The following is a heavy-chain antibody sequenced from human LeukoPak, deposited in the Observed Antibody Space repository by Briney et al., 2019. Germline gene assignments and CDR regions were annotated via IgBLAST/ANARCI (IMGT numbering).Heavy chain of an antibody. CDR3: ASWGYCSSTSCYRGSGYYYYGMDV. CDR1: GGTVSSYA. D-gene: IGHD2-2*02. Sequence: ASVKVSCKASGGTVSSYAISWVRQAPGQGLEWMGRIIPIFGIANYAQKFQGRVTITADKSTSTAYMELSSLRSEDTAVYYCASWGYCSSTSCYRGSGYYYYGMDVWGQGTTVTVSS. CDR2: IIPIFGIA. V-gene: IGHV1-69*04. J-gene: IGHJ6*02.